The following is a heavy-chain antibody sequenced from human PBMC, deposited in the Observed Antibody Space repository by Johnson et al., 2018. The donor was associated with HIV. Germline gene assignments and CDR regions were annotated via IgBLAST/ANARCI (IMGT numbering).Heavy chain of an antibody. V-gene: IGHV3-15*01. Sequence: VQLVESGGGLVKPGGSLRLSCAASGFTFSNAWMSWVRQAPGKGLEWVGRIKSKSDGGTTDYAAPVKGRFTISRDDSINTVFLQMNSLKSEAMAVYYCTTGDCSGGSCHAFDIWGQGTMVTVSS. CDR3: TTGDCSGGSCHAFDI. CDR2: IKSKSDGGTT. D-gene: IGHD2-15*01. CDR1: GFTFSNAW. J-gene: IGHJ3*02.